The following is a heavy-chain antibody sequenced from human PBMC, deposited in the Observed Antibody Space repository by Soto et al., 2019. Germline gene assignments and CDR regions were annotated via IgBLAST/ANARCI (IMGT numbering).Heavy chain of an antibody. J-gene: IGHJ6*02. V-gene: IGHV3-74*01. Sequence: PRGSLRLSCAASGFTFSSYWMHWVRQAPGKGLVWVSRINSDGSSTSYADSVKGRFTISRDNAKNTLYLQMNSLRAEDTAVYYCTRVVVTAYYYYYGMDVWGQGTTVTVSS. CDR3: TRVVVTAYYYYYGMDV. D-gene: IGHD3-22*01. CDR1: GFTFSSYW. CDR2: INSDGSST.